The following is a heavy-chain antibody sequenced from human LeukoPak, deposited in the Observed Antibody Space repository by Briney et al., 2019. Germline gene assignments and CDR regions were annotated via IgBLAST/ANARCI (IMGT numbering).Heavy chain of an antibody. CDR1: GYTFTRHY. D-gene: IGHD3-22*01. Sequence: GASVKVSCKASGYTFTRHYIHWVRQAPGQGLEWMGIINPRDGYTEYAQKFQGRVTMTRDTSTNTVFMDFSSLRSEDTAVYYCARANYYYDSSGYYSYYFGYWGQGTLVTVSS. V-gene: IGHV1-46*01. CDR2: INPRDGYT. J-gene: IGHJ4*02. CDR3: ARANYYYDSSGYYSYYFGY.